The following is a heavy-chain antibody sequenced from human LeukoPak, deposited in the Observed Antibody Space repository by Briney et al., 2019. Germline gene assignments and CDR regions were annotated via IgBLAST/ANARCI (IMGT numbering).Heavy chain of an antibody. D-gene: IGHD3-10*01. J-gene: IGHJ4*02. V-gene: IGHV3-23*01. CDR2: INGSGGST. CDR1: GFTFTNYT. Sequence: GGSLRLSCAASGFTFTNYTMNWVRQAPGKGLEWVSAINGSGGSTYYADSVKGRFTISRDNSKNTLYLQMNSLRAEDTAVYYCATYYYGSGSYFPFDYWGQGTLVTVSS. CDR3: ATYYYGSGSYFPFDY.